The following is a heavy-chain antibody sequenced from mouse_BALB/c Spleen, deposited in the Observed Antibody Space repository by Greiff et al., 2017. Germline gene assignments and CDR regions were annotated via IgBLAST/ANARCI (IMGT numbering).Heavy chain of an antibody. Sequence: LQQPGSELVRPGASVNLSCKASGYTFTSYWMHWVKQRHGQGLEWIGNIYPGSGSTNYDEKFKSKGTLTVDTSSSTAYMHLSSLTSEDSAVYYCTRSDYWGQGTTLTVSS. V-gene: IGHV1S22*01. CDR1: GYTFTSYW. J-gene: IGHJ2*01. CDR2: IYPGSGST. CDR3: TRSDY.